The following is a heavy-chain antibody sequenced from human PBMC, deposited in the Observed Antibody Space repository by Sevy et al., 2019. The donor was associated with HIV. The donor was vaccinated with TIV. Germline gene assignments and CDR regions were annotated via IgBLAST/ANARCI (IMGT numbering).Heavy chain of an antibody. Sequence: SETLSLTCTVSGDSITSGDYFWHWIRQPPGKGLEWIGYFCNAGGAYYSPSLKSRVVISVDTSKNHFSLQLTSVTAADTAVYYCARTMTTVDHWGQGILVTVSS. V-gene: IGHV4-30-4*01. CDR2: FCNAGGA. D-gene: IGHD4-17*01. CDR1: GDSITSGDYF. CDR3: ARTMTTVDH. J-gene: IGHJ5*02.